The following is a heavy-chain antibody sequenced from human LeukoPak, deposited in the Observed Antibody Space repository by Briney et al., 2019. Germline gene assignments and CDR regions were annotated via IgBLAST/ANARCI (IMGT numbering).Heavy chain of an antibody. D-gene: IGHD4/OR15-4a*01. V-gene: IGHV4-59*01. CDR2: VYYSGVT. J-gene: IGHJ4*02. CDR3: ARYPMGASYFDY. CDR1: GVSITSNY. Sequence: PLETLSLTCTVSGVSITSNYWSWIRQSPGKGLERIANVYYSGVTNYNPSLKRRVTISVDTSNNQCSLKLSSMTAADTAIYYCARYPMGASYFDYWGQGILVTVSS.